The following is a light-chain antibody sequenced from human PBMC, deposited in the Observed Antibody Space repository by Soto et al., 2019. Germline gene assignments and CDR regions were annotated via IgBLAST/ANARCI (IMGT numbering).Light chain of an antibody. CDR3: QQFNNYPLT. CDR1: QSISSW. Sequence: DIQMTQSPSTLSASVGDRVTITCRASQSISSWLAWYQQEPGKAPKLLIYKASSLESGVPSRFSGSGSGTEFTLTISSLQPDDFATYDCQQFNNYPLTFGQGTRVEIK. J-gene: IGKJ1*01. CDR2: KAS. V-gene: IGKV1-5*03.